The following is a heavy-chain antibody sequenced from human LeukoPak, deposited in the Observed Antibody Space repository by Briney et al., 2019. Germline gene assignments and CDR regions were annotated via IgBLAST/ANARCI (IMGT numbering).Heavy chain of an antibody. CDR1: GFTFSSYW. D-gene: IGHD2-21*01. V-gene: IGHV3-7*03. J-gene: IGHJ4*02. CDR3: ATQKGDSPDY. Sequence: PGGSLRLSCAASGFTFSSYWMTWVRQAPGRGLEWVANINQDGTEKYYVDSVKGRFTISRDNSKNTLYLQMNSLRAEDTAVYYCATQKGDSPDYWGQGTLVTVSS. CDR2: INQDGTEK.